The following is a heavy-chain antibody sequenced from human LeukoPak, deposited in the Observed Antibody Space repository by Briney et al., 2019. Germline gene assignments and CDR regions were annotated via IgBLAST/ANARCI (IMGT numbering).Heavy chain of an antibody. CDR2: IYYSGST. CDR1: GGSISSSSYY. CDR3: ASSGVLSSGSLPPPLWAFDI. D-gene: IGHD1-26*01. J-gene: IGHJ3*02. Sequence: SETLSLTCTVSGGSISSSSYYWGWIRQPPGKGLEWIGSIYYSGSTNYNPSLKSRVTISVDTSKNQFSLKLSSVTAADTAVYYCASSGVLSSGSLPPPLWAFDIWGQGTMVTVSS. V-gene: IGHV4-39*07.